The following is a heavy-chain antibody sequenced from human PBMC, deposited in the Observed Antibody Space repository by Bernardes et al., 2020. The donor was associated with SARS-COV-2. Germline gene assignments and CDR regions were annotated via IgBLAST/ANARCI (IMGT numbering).Heavy chain of an antibody. CDR2: IYYTGGT. D-gene: IGHD1-26*01. CDR3: ARHVDVLVGATLDY. Sequence: SETLSLTCTVSGDSISGRGYYWGWIRQSPGKGLKWLGIIYYTGGTYYNPSLKSRVAISVDTSRNQFSLKLRSVTAADTAVYYCARHVDVLVGATLDYWGQGILVTVSS. V-gene: IGHV4-39*01. CDR1: GDSISGRGYY. J-gene: IGHJ4*02.